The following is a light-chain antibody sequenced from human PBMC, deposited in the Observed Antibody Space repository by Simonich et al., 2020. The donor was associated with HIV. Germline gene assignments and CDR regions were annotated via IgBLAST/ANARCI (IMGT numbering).Light chain of an antibody. J-gene: IGLJ3*02. CDR2: YDD. V-gene: IGLV1-36*01. CDR1: SSNIGNNA. Sequence: QSVLTQPPSVSGAPRQWVPISCSGSSSNIGNNAVDWHQQLPGKAPKLLIFYDDLLPSGISDRFSGSKSGTSASLAISGLQSDDEADYYCASWDDRSWVFGGGTKLTVL. CDR3: ASWDDRSWV.